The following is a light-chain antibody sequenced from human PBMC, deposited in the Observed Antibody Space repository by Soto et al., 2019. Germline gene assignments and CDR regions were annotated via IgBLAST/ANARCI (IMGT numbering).Light chain of an antibody. CDR1: HSVSSN. Sequence: EIVVSQSPATRSVSPGERATLSCRASHSVSSNLAWYQQKPGQAPRLLIYGASRRATGIPDRFSGSGSGTDFSLTISRLEPEDFAVYYCQQYNNWPRTFGQGTKVDI. V-gene: IGKV3D-15*01. CDR3: QQYNNWPRT. CDR2: GAS. J-gene: IGKJ1*01.